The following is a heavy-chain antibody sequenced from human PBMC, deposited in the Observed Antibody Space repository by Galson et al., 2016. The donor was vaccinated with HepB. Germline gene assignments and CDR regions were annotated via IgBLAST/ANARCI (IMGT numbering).Heavy chain of an antibody. CDR1: GFTFSNYG. D-gene: IGHD5-24*01. CDR2: ISYDGSNK. V-gene: IGHV3-30*18. Sequence: SLRLSCAASGFTFSNYGMHWVRQAPGKGLEWVAVISYDGSNKYYADSVKGRFTISRDNSKNTLYLQMNSLRAEDTAVYYCAKDHRDGTYYYYYGMDVWGQGTTVTVSS. J-gene: IGHJ6*02. CDR3: AKDHRDGTYYYYYGMDV.